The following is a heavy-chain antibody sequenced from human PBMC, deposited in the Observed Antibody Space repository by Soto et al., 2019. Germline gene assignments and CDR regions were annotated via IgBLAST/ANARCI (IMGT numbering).Heavy chain of an antibody. Sequence: QVQLQESGPGLVKPSQTLSLTCTVSGGSISSGGYYWSWIRQHPGKGLEWIGYIYYSGSTYYNPSLKSRVTISVDTSKNQFSLKLSSVTAADTAVYYCARDSRVRKGAYYDILTGYFDYGMDVWGQGTTVTVSS. CDR1: GGSISSGGYY. CDR2: IYYSGST. V-gene: IGHV4-31*03. CDR3: ARDSRVRKGAYYDILTGYFDYGMDV. D-gene: IGHD3-9*01. J-gene: IGHJ6*02.